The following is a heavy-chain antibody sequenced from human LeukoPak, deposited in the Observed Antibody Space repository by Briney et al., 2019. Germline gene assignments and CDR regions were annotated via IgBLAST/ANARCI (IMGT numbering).Heavy chain of an antibody. Sequence: SETLSLTCTVSGYSISSGYFWGWSRPPPGKGLEWIGSIYHSGTTYYSPSLKSRVTISVDTSKNQFSLKLTSMTAADTAVYYCARGYSSSWYFNWFDPWGQGTLVTVSS. V-gene: IGHV4-38-2*02. CDR1: GYSISSGYF. D-gene: IGHD6-13*01. J-gene: IGHJ5*02. CDR3: ARGYSSSWYFNWFDP. CDR2: IYHSGTT.